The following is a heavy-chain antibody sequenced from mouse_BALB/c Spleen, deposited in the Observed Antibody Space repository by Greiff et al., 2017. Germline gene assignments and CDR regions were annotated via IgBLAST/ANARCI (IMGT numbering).Heavy chain of an antibody. V-gene: IGHV5-6*01. CDR1: GFTFSSYV. CDR3: ARHEWFAY. CDR2: ISSGGSYT. J-gene: IGHJ3*01. Sequence: EVKLVESGGDLVKPGGSLKLSCAASGFTFSSYVMSWVRQTPDKRLEWVATISSGGSYTYYPDSVKGRFTISRDNAKNTLYLQMSSLKSEDTAMYYCARHEWFAYWGQGTLVTVSA.